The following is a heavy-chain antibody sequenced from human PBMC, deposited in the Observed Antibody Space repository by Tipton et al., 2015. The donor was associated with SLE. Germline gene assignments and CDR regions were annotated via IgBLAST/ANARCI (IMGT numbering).Heavy chain of an antibody. D-gene: IGHD2-8*01. V-gene: IGHV4-39*07. CDR1: GASVTSSAYY. J-gene: IGHJ6*03. CDR3: ARVYTKYFDYYMDM. Sequence: TLSLTCTVSGASVTSSAYYWGWIRQPPGKGLEWIGTFYYGGSTFYNPSLRSRVTMSEHTSKNEFSLNLNLNSVTAADTAVYYCARVYTKYFDYYMDMWGKGTTVTVSS. CDR2: FYYGGST.